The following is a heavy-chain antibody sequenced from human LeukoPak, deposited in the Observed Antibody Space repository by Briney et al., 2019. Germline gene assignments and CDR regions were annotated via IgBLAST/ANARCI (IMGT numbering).Heavy chain of an antibody. CDR3: ARDQDKYYGSGSPFDY. CDR2: INPSGGST. J-gene: IGHJ4*02. Sequence: ASVKVSCKASGYTFTSYYIHWVRQAPGQGLEWMGIINPSGGSTNYAQQFQGRVTMTRDTSTSTVYMSLSSLRSEDTAVYYCARDQDKYYGSGSPFDYWGQGTLVTVSS. CDR1: GYTFTSYY. D-gene: IGHD3-10*01. V-gene: IGHV1-46*01.